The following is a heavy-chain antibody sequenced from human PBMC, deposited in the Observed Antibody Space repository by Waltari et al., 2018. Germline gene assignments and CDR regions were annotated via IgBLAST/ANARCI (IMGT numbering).Heavy chain of an antibody. CDR3: ARTIAAAVANWFDP. V-gene: IGHV2-26*01. Sequence: QVTLKESGPVLVKPTETLTLTCTVSGFSLSTARIGVSWIRQPPGKALEWLAHIFSNDEKSYSTSLKSRLTISKDTSKSQVVLTMTNMDPVDTATYYCARTIAAAVANWFDPWGQGTLVTVSS. CDR1: GFSLSTARIG. J-gene: IGHJ5*02. CDR2: IFSNDEK. D-gene: IGHD6-13*01.